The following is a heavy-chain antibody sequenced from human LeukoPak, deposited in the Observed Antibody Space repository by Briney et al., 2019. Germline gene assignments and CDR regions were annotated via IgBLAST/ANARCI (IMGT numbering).Heavy chain of an antibody. V-gene: IGHV3-9*01. CDR2: ISWNSGSI. J-gene: IGHJ5*02. Sequence: GGSLRLSCAASGFTFDDYAMHWVRQAPGKGLKWVSGISWNSGSIGYADSVKGRFTISRDNAKNSLYLQMNSLRAEDTALYYCAKAMALSVFWFDPWGQGTLVTVSS. CDR1: GFTFDDYA. D-gene: IGHD1-14*01. CDR3: AKAMALSVFWFDP.